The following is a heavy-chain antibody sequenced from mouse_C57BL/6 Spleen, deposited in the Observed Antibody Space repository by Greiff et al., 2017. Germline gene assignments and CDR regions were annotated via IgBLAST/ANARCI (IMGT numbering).Heavy chain of an antibody. CDR3: TERSYYDDYFDY. J-gene: IGHJ2*01. CDR2: IRNKANNHAT. CDR1: GFTFSDAW. Sequence: DVKLQESGAGLVQPGGSMKLSCAASGFTFSDAWMDWVRQSPEKGLEWVDEIRNKANNHATYYAESVKGRFTISRDDSKSSVYQQMNSLRAEDTGINYCTERSYYDDYFDYWGQGTTLTVSS. V-gene: IGHV6-6*01. D-gene: IGHD1-1*01.